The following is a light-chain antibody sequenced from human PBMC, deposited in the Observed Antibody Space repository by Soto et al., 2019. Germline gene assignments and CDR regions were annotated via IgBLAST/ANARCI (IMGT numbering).Light chain of an antibody. CDR3: GTWDSSLRGFV. Sequence: QSVLTQPPSVSAAPGQKVTLSCSGSTSHIANYYVSWYQQLPGAAPKLLIYENNKRPSGIPDRLSGSRSSTAATLGITGLQTGDEADYYCGTWDSSLRGFVFGPGTKLTVL. CDR2: ENN. V-gene: IGLV1-51*02. CDR1: TSHIANYY. J-gene: IGLJ1*01.